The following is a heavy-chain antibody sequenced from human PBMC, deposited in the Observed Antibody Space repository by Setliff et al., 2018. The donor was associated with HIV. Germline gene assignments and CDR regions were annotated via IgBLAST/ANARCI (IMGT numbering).Heavy chain of an antibody. J-gene: IGHJ6*03. D-gene: IGHD3-10*01. CDR2: INAGNGNT. Sequence: ASVKVSCKASGYNFVNYEINWVRQATGQGLEWMGWINAGNGNTKYSQKFQGRVTITRDTSASTAYMELSSLRSEDTAVYYCARGLGSGSYYNYYYYYMDVWGKGTTVTVSS. CDR1: GYNFVNYE. CDR3: ARGLGSGSYYNYYYYYMDV. V-gene: IGHV1-3*01.